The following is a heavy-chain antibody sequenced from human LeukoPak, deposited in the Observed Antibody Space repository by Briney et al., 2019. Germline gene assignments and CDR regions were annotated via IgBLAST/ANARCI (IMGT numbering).Heavy chain of an antibody. CDR1: GGSISSYY. J-gene: IGHJ5*02. CDR3: ARRQIAAAGTVWFDP. CDR2: INHSGST. V-gene: IGHV4-34*01. D-gene: IGHD6-13*01. Sequence: PSETLSLTCTVSGGSISSYYWSWIRQPPGKGLEWIGEINHSGSTNYNPSLKSRVTISVDTSKNQFSLKLSSVTAADTAVYYCARRQIAAAGTVWFDPWGQGTLVTVSS.